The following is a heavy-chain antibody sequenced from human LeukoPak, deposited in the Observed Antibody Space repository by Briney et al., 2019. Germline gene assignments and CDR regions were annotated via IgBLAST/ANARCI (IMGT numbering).Heavy chain of an antibody. CDR3: ATSHDVKTAPYDL. V-gene: IGHV4-4*09. CDR2: IFTSGST. CDR1: GGSISSYC. D-gene: IGHD2-21*01. J-gene: IGHJ5*02. Sequence: SETLSLTCTVSGGSISSYCWSWVRQPPGKGLEWIGYIFTSGSTDYNPSLKSRVTMSVDTSRNQLSMELRFLTAADTAVYYCATSHDVKTAPYDLWGQGTLVTVSS.